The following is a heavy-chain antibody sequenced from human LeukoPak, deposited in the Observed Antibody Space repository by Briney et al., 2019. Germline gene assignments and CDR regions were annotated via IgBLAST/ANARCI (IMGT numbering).Heavy chain of an antibody. CDR1: GFTFSSYW. J-gene: IGHJ5*02. Sequence: PGGSLRLSCAASGFTFSSYWMHWVRQAPGKGLVWVSRINSDGSSTSYADSVKGRFTISRDNAKNTLYLQMNSLRAEETAVYNGGGGNFWFDPWGQGTLVTVSS. CDR3: GGGNFWFDP. CDR2: INSDGSST. D-gene: IGHD1-7*01. V-gene: IGHV3-74*01.